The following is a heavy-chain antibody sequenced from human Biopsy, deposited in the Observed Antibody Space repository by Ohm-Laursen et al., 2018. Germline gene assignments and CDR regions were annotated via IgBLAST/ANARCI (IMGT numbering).Heavy chain of an antibody. CDR2: IRSKAKSYAT. CDR1: GFTFSASA. D-gene: IGHD3-10*01. Sequence: PPGTLSLTCAASGFTFSASAVHWVRQASGKGLEWVGRIRSKAKSYATAYAASVTGRFTISRDDSKNTTYLQMNSLKTEDTAVYYCTLEGAGFDIWGQGTLVTVSS. CDR3: TLEGAGFDI. V-gene: IGHV3-73*01. J-gene: IGHJ4*02.